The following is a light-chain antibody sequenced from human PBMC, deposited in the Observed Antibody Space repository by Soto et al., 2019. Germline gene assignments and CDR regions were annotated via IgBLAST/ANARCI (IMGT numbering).Light chain of an antibody. Sequence: EIVMTQSPATLSVSPGERATLSCRASQSVSSNLAWYQQKPGQAPRLLIYGASTRATGIPARFSGSGSGTAFTLTISSLQSEAFAVYYCQQYNNWPGTFGQGTKVEIK. CDR2: GAS. CDR1: QSVSSN. V-gene: IGKV3-15*01. J-gene: IGKJ1*01. CDR3: QQYNNWPGT.